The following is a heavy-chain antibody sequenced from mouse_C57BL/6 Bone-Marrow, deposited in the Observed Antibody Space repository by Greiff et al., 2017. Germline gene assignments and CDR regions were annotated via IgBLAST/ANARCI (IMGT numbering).Heavy chain of an antibody. CDR1: GYSITSGYY. V-gene: IGHV3-6*01. CDR3: AGDGYYPFDY. J-gene: IGHJ2*01. D-gene: IGHD2-3*01. Sequence: EVQLVESGPGLVKPSQSLSLTCSVTGYSITSGYYWNWIRQFPGNKLEWMGYISYDGSNNYNPSLKNRISITRDTSKNQFFLKLNSVTTEDTATXYCAGDGYYPFDYWGQGTTLTVSS. CDR2: ISYDGSN.